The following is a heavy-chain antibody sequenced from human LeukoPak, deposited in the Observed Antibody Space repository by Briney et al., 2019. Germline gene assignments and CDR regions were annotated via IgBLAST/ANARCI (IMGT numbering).Heavy chain of an antibody. Sequence: SETLSLTCTVSGGSISSSSYYWGWIRQPPGKGLEWIGSIYYSGSTYYNPSLKSRVTISVDTSKNQFSLKLSSVTAADTAVYYCARVRAARRRLDWNYYYMDVWGKGTTVTVSS. V-gene: IGHV4-39*07. J-gene: IGHJ6*03. CDR3: ARVRAARRRLDWNYYYMDV. CDR2: IYYSGST. CDR1: GGSISSSSYY. D-gene: IGHD3/OR15-3a*01.